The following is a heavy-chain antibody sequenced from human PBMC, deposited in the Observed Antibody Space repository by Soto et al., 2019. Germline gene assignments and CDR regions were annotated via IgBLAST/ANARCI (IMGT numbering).Heavy chain of an antibody. V-gene: IGHV5-51*01. CDR2: IYPGDSDT. J-gene: IGHJ6*02. CDR3: ATLPTFTDYYYYGMDV. Sequence: GESLKISCKGSGYSFTSYWIGWVRQMPGKGLEWMGIIYPGDSDTRYSPSFQGQVTISADKSISTAYLQWSSLKASDTAMYYCATLPTFTDYYYYGMDVWGQGTTVTVS. CDR1: GYSFTSYW.